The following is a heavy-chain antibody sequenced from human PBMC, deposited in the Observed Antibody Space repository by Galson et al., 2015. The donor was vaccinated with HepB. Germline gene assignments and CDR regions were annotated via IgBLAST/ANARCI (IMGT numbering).Heavy chain of an antibody. D-gene: IGHD4-17*01. CDR1: GGSFSGYY. V-gene: IGHV4-34*01. CDR3: ARYDYGDYVSLDY. CDR2: INHSGST. J-gene: IGHJ4*02. Sequence: TLSLTCAVYGGSFSGYYWSWLRQPPGKGLEWIGEINHSGSTNYNPSLKSRVTISVDTSKNQFSLKLSSVTAADTAVYYCARYDYGDYVSLDYWGQGTLVTVSS.